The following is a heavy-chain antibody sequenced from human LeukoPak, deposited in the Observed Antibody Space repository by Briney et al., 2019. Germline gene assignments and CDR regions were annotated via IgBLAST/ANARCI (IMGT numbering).Heavy chain of an antibody. CDR2: IDRSGNT. V-gene: IGHV4-38-2*01. Sequence: KPSETLSLTCAVSGYSISSGYYWGWIRQSPGKGLEWIGRIDRSGNTYYNPPLKSRVAISVDTSSNQFSLRLTSETAADTAVYYCARMDDYFGSGNYYNVINYYYMDVWGKGTTVTVS. CDR1: GYSISSGYY. CDR3: ARMDDYFGSGNYYNVINYYYMDV. D-gene: IGHD3-10*01. J-gene: IGHJ6*03.